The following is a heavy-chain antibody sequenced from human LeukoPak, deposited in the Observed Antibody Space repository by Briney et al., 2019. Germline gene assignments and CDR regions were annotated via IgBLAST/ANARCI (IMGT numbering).Heavy chain of an antibody. J-gene: IGHJ5*02. D-gene: IGHD6-13*01. CDR2: INHSGST. Sequence: SETLSLTCAVYGGSFSGYYWSWIRQPPGKGLEWIGGINHSGSTNYKPSLKSRVTISVDTSKNQFSLKLSSVTAADTAVYYGARGGGIAAAGRPYNWFDPWGQGTLVTVSS. V-gene: IGHV4-34*01. CDR1: GGSFSGYY. CDR3: ARGGGIAAAGRPYNWFDP.